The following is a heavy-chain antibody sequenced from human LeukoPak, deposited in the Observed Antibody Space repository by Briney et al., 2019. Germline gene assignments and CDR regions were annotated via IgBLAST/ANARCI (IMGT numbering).Heavy chain of an antibody. CDR2: IYYSGST. CDR1: GGSISSSSYY. V-gene: IGHV4-39*02. Sequence: SETLSLTCTVSGGSISSSSYYWGWIRQPPGKGLEWIGSIYYSGSTYYNPSLKSRVTISADTSKNQFSLKLSSVTAADTAVYYCAREITMVRGVSWFDPWGQGTLVTVSS. CDR3: AREITMVRGVSWFDP. J-gene: IGHJ5*02. D-gene: IGHD3-10*01.